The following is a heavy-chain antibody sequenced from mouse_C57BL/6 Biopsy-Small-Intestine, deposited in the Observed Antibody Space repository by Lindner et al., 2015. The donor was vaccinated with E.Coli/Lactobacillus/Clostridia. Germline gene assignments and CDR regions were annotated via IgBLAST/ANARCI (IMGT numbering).Heavy chain of an antibody. CDR3: VRSIANRPGYDY. J-gene: IGHJ4*01. Sequence: SVKVSCKASGNIFTVHNMHWMRQAPGQGLECMGWISPTSGATRYTQNFQGRVTLTRDTSISTAYMELSGLTSDDTAVYYCVRSIANRPGYDYWGQGTLVTVSS. CDR1: GNIFTVHN. V-gene: IGHV1-22*01. D-gene: IGHD3-2*02. CDR2: ISPTSGAT.